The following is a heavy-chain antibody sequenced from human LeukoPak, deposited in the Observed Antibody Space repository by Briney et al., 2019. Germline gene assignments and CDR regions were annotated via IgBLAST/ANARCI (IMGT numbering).Heavy chain of an antibody. Sequence: PGGSLRLSCAASGFTFSDYYMTWIRQAPGKGLEWLSYISSSSSHTNYADSVKGGFTISRDNAKNSLSLQLNSLRADDTAVYYCARVGSIAAAGTPDYWGQGTLVTVSS. CDR2: ISSSSSHT. J-gene: IGHJ4*02. CDR3: ARVGSIAAAGTPDY. V-gene: IGHV3-11*06. D-gene: IGHD6-13*01. CDR1: GFTFSDYY.